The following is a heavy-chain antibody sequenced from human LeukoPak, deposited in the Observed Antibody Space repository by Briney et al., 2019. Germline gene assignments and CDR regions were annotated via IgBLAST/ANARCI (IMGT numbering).Heavy chain of an antibody. CDR3: ARGRYYYDSSGYYWNDAFDI. D-gene: IGHD3-22*01. J-gene: IGHJ3*02. V-gene: IGHV4-4*07. Sequence: SETLSLTCTVSGGSISSYYWSWIRQPAGKGLEWIGRVYTSGSTNYNPSLKSRVTMSVDTSKNQFSLKLSSVTAADTAVYYCARGRYYYDSSGYYWNDAFDIWGQGTMVTVSS. CDR1: GGSISSYY. CDR2: VYTSGST.